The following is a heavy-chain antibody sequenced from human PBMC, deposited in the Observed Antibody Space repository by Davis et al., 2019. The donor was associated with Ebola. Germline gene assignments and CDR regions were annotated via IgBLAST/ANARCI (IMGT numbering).Heavy chain of an antibody. CDR3: AREGLGGSGSYYKRNLDY. J-gene: IGHJ4*02. CDR1: GYTFTSYG. CDR2: ISAYNGNT. D-gene: IGHD3-10*01. Sequence: AASVKVSCKASGYTFTSYGISWVRQAPGQGLEWMGWISAYNGNTNYEQKLQGRFTMTTNTSTSTAYMELRSLRSDDTAVYYCAREGLGGSGSYYKRNLDYWGQGTLVTVSS. V-gene: IGHV1-18*01.